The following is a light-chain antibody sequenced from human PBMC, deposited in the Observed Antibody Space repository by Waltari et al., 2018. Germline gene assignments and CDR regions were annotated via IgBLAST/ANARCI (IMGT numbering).Light chain of an antibody. V-gene: IGKV4-1*01. J-gene: IGKJ2*03. CDR2: WAS. Sequence: DIVMTQSPDSLAVSLGERATINCKSSRNVLYDSNNKNYLAWYQQKPGQPPNLLIYWASTRKSGVPDRFSGSGSGTDFTLTISTLQAEDVAVYYCHQYYNTPYSYGQGTKLEIK. CDR3: HQYYNTPYS. CDR1: RNVLYDSNNKNY.